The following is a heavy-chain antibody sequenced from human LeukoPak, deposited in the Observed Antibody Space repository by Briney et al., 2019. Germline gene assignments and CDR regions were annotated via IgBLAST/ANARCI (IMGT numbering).Heavy chain of an antibody. CDR2: ISSSSSYI. D-gene: IGHD2-8*01. CDR3: ARPDIVLMVYAA. J-gene: IGHJ5*02. Sequence: GGSLRLSCAASGFTFSSYSMNWVRQAPGKGLEWVSSISSSSSYIYYADSVKGRFTISRDNAKNSLYLQINSLRAEDTAVYYCARPDIVLMVYAAWGQGTLVTVSS. CDR1: GFTFSSYS. V-gene: IGHV3-21*01.